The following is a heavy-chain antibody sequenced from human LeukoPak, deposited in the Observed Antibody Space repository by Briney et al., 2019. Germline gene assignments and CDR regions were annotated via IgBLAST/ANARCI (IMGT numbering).Heavy chain of an antibody. Sequence: GGSLRLSCAASGFIFSSYAMHWVRQAPGKGLEWVAFISSDGSNKYYADSVKGRFTISRDNSKNTLYLQMNSLGDEDTAVYYCDPHDSSSHFWGQGTLVTVPS. J-gene: IGHJ4*02. CDR3: DPHDSSSHF. V-gene: IGHV3-30-3*01. CDR2: ISSDGSNK. D-gene: IGHD6-6*01. CDR1: GFIFSSYA.